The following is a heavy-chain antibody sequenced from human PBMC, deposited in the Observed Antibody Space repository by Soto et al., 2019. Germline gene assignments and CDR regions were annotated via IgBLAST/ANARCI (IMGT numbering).Heavy chain of an antibody. V-gene: IGHV3-23*01. J-gene: IGHJ4*02. CDR2: ISYGGDDT. Sequence: GGSLRLSCTASGFAFSSYAIIWVRQAPGKGLEWVATISYGGDDTIYADSVKGRFTISRDNSKNTLYLQMNSLRAEDTAVYYCAKDLGYSYRLIDYWGQGTLVTVSS. CDR1: GFAFSSYA. CDR3: AKDLGYSYRLIDY. D-gene: IGHD5-18*01.